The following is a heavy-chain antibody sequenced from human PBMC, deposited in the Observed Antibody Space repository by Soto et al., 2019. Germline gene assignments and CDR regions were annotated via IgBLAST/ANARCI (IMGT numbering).Heavy chain of an antibody. CDR3: ARDSPVGICSSTSCYVDAFDI. CDR2: ISAYNGNT. CDR1: GYTFTSYG. D-gene: IGHD2-2*01. J-gene: IGHJ3*02. Sequence: ASVKVSCKASGYTFTSYGISWVRQAPGQGLEWMGWISAYNGNTNYAQKLQGRVTMTTDTSTSTAYMELRSLRSDDTAVYYCARDSPVGICSSTSCYVDAFDIWGQGTMVTVSS. V-gene: IGHV1-18*01.